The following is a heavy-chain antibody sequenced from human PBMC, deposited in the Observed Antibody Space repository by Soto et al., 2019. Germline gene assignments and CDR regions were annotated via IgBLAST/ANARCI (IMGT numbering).Heavy chain of an antibody. J-gene: IGHJ4*02. CDR3: ARVGGFGATTMVD. V-gene: IGHV4-30-4*01. D-gene: IGHD3-10*01. CDR1: GGSISSCDCY. Sequence: QVQLQESGPGLVKPSQTLSLTCTVSGGSISSCDCYWSWIRQPPGKGLEWIGYIYSSGSTYYTQSLKSRVTRSADTCKNQFSLKLSSVTAADTAVYYCARVGGFGATTMVDWGQGTLVTVSS. CDR2: IYSSGST.